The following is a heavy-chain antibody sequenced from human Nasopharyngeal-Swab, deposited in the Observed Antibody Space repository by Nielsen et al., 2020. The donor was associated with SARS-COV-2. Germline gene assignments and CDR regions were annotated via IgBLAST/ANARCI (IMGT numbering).Heavy chain of an antibody. D-gene: IGHD2-21*01. CDR2: IYTSGST. V-gene: IGHV4-61*02. J-gene: IGHJ2*01. Sequence: SETLSLTCTVSGGSISSGSYYWSWIRQPAGKGLEWLGRIYTSGSTNYNPSLKSRVTISVDTSKNQFSLKLSSVTAADTAVYYCARGRMWHWYFDLWGRGTLVTVSS. CDR1: GGSISSGSYY. CDR3: ARGRMWHWYFDL.